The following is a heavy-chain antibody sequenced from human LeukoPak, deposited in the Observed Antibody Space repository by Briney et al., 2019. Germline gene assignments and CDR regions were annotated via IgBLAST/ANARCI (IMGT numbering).Heavy chain of an antibody. Sequence: HAGGSLRLSCAASGFTFSSYEMNWVRQAPGKVLEWVSYISSSGSTIYYADSVKGRFTVSRDNAKNSVYLQMNSLRAEDTAVYYCARESTQAFDYWGQGTLVTVSS. V-gene: IGHV3-48*03. CDR1: GFTFSSYE. CDR2: ISSSGSTI. CDR3: ARESTQAFDY. J-gene: IGHJ4*02.